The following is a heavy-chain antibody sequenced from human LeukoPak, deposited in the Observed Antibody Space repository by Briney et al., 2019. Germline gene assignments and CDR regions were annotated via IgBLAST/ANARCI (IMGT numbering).Heavy chain of an antibody. V-gene: IGHV1-69*05. CDR2: IIPIFGTA. D-gene: IGHD1-26*01. Sequence: SVKVSCKASGGTFSSYAISWVRQAPGQGLEWMGRIIPIFGTANYAQKLQGRVTITTDESTSTAYMELSSLRSEDTAVYYCARDPWELVGEYFQHWGQGTLVTVSS. CDR3: ARDPWELVGEYFQH. CDR1: GGTFSSYA. J-gene: IGHJ1*01.